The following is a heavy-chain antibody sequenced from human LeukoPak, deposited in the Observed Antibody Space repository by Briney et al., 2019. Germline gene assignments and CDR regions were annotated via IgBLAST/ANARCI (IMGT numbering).Heavy chain of an antibody. V-gene: IGHV1-69*13. CDR2: IIPIFGTA. Sequence: ASVKVSCKASGYTFTSYGISWVRQAPGQGLEWMGGIIPIFGTANYAQKFQGRVTITADESTSTAYMELSSLRSEDTAVYYCARVSSSTSWSVYYYYGMDVWGQGTTVTVSS. CDR3: ARVSSSTSWSVYYYYGMDV. J-gene: IGHJ6*02. D-gene: IGHD2-2*01. CDR1: GYTFTSYG.